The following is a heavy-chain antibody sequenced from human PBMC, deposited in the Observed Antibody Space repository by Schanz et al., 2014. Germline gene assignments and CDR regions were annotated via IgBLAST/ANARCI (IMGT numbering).Heavy chain of an antibody. CDR2: ISSGGGST. D-gene: IGHD1-26*01. CDR3: ARNRGSGGQNWYFDL. Sequence: EVQLAESGGGLVQPGGSLRLSCASSGFSFTTYAMSWVRQAPGKGLEWVSSISSGGGSTYYADSVKGRFTISRDNTKNSLFLQLNSLRADDTAVYYCARNRGSGGQNWYFDLWGRGTLVTVSS. J-gene: IGHJ2*01. V-gene: IGHV3-23*04. CDR1: GFSFTTYA.